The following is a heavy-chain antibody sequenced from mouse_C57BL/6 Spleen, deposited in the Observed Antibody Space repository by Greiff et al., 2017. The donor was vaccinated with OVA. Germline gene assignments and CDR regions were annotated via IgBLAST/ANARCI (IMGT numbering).Heavy chain of an antibody. J-gene: IGHJ3*01. V-gene: IGHV1-64*01. D-gene: IGHD2-1*01. CDR2: IHPNSGST. Sequence: QVHVKQPGAELVKPGASVKLSCKASGYTFTSYWMHWVKQRPGQGLEWIGMIHPNSGSTNYNEKFKSKATLTVDKSSSTAYMQLSSLTSEDSAVYYCASGNYSRFAYWGQGTLVTVSA. CDR1: GYTFTSYW. CDR3: ASGNYSRFAY.